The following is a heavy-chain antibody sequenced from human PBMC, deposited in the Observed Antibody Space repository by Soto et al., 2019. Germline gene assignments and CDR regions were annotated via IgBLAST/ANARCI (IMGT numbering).Heavy chain of an antibody. Sequence: LSLTCTVSGGSISSDANFWSWIRQLPGRGLEWIGYISYTGRTYYTPSLNSRLTISLDTSKNLFSLRLSAVTAADTAVYFCARGSFSSSSSGFDPWGQGTLVTVSS. D-gene: IGHD6-6*01. CDR2: ISYTGRT. J-gene: IGHJ5*02. CDR3: ARGSFSSSSSGFDP. CDR1: GGSISSDANF. V-gene: IGHV4-31*03.